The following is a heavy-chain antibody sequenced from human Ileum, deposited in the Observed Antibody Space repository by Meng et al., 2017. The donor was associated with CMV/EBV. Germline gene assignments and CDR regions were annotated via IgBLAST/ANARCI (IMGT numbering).Heavy chain of an antibody. Sequence: QMKLQGSGPGLVKPSETLSLSFSVSGGSISDYHWTWIRKSAGKGLQWLGRLRTSGTIDHNPYFKSRVTMYIDTSKNQFSLKLTSVTAADTAVYYCGRAGARGVPVDIWGQGTLVTVSS. CDR3: GRAGARGVPVDI. CDR1: GGSISDYH. CDR2: LRTSGTI. V-gene: IGHV4-4*07. J-gene: IGHJ4*02. D-gene: IGHD3-10*01.